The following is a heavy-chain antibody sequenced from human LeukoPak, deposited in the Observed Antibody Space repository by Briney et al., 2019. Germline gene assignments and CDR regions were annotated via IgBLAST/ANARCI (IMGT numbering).Heavy chain of an antibody. CDR2: IYTGGST. J-gene: IGHJ4*02. D-gene: IGHD6-19*01. CDR3: ARVKAVAGVDY. V-gene: IGHV3-53*01. Sequence: GGSLRLSCAASGFTVSSNDMSWVRQAPGKGLEWVSVIYTGGSTYYADSVKDRFTIPRDNSKNTLYLQMNSLRAEDTAVYYCARVKAVAGVDYWGQGTLVSVSS. CDR1: GFTVSSND.